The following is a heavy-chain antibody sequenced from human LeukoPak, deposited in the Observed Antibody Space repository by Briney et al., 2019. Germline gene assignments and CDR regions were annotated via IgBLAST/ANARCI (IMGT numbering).Heavy chain of an antibody. J-gene: IGHJ4*02. Sequence: GGSLRLSCAASGFTFSSYSVNWVRQAPGKGLEWVSVIYSGGSTYYADSVKGRFTISRDNAKKSLYLQMNSLRAEDTAVYYCARYYYESSGFYPYFDYWGQGTLVTVSS. CDR2: IYSGGST. D-gene: IGHD3-22*01. CDR3: ARYYYESSGFYPYFDY. CDR1: GFTFSSYS. V-gene: IGHV3-53*03.